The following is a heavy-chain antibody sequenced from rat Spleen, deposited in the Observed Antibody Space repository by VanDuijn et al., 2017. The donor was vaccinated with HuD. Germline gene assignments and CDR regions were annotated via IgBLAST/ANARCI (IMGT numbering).Heavy chain of an antibody. V-gene: IGHV5-20*01. CDR1: GFSFSNYD. Sequence: EVQLVESGGGLVQPRGSVKLSCAASGFSFSNYDMAWVRHATTKGLEWVASISYDGTKTYYRDSVQGLFTISRENAKSTLYVQMDSLRSEDTATYYCTTDHNNFYVMDAWGQGVMVTVSS. J-gene: IGHJ2*01. CDR3: TTDHNNFYVMDA. D-gene: IGHD1-10*01. CDR2: ISYDGTKT.